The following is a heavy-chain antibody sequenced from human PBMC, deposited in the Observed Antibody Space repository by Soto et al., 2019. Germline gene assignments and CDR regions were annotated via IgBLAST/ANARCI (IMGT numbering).Heavy chain of an antibody. J-gene: IGHJ1*01. CDR2: INQGGST. CDR1: NRSLSGXW. D-gene: IGHD3-16*01. CDR3: AGGILNQRVVLGH. V-gene: IGHV4-34*02. Sequence: QVQLQQWGAGLLKPSETLSLTCAVYNRSLSGXWWTGXXQPPGKGLEWIGEINQGGSTNYSPSLKXRLTXXXXXXRNQFSLXXXXXXXXXXXXXXCAGGILNQRVVLGHWGQGALVTVSS.